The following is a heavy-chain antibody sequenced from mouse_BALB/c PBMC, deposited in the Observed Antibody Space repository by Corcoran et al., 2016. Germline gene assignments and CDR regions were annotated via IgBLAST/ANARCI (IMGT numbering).Heavy chain of an antibody. CDR3: ASDPSWFAY. Sequence: QIQLVQSGPELKKPGETVKISCKASGYTFTNYGMNWVKQAPGKGLKWMGWINTYTGEPTYADDFKGRCAFSLETSASTAYLQINNLKNEDTATYFCASDPSWFAYWGQGTLVTVS. V-gene: IGHV9-3-1*01. CDR2: INTYTGEP. CDR1: GYTFTNYG. J-gene: IGHJ3*01.